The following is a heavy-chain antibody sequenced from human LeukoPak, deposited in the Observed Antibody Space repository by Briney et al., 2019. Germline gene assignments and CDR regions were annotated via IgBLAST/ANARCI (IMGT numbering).Heavy chain of an antibody. V-gene: IGHV3-23*01. CDR1: GFTFSSYA. CDR2: ISGSGGST. CDR3: ARENTKGGKYYSGMDV. J-gene: IGHJ6*02. Sequence: PGGSLRLSCAASGFTFSSYAMSWVRQAPGKGLEWVSAISGSGGSTYYADSVKGRFTISRDNSKNTLFLQMNSLRAEDTAVYYCARENTKGGKYYSGMDVWGQGTTVTVSS. D-gene: IGHD1-26*01.